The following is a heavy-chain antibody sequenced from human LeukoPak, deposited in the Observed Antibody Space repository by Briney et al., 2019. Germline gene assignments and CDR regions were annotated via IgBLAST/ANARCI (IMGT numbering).Heavy chain of an antibody. CDR1: GYTFTSYD. CDR2: MNPNSGNT. J-gene: IGHJ5*02. V-gene: IGHV1-8*03. Sequence: ASVKVSCKASGYTFTSYDINWVRQATGQGLEWMGWMNPNSGNTGYAQKFQGRVTITRNTSISTAYMELSSLRSEDTAVYYCARGGRFGDENWFDPWGQGTLVTVSS. D-gene: IGHD3-10*01. CDR3: ARGGRFGDENWFDP.